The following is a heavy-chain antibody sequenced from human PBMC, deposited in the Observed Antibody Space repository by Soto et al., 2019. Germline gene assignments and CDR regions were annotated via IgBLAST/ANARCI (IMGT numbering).Heavy chain of an antibody. CDR1: GGSFSGYY. J-gene: IGHJ4*02. V-gene: IGHV4-34*01. Sequence: AWETLSLTCAVYGGSFSGYYWSWIRQPPGKGLEWIGEINHSGSTNYNPSLKSRVTISVDTSKNQFSLKLSSVTAADTAVYYCARGNGSSWYFYWGQGTLVTVSS. D-gene: IGHD6-13*01. CDR3: ARGNGSSWYFY. CDR2: INHSGST.